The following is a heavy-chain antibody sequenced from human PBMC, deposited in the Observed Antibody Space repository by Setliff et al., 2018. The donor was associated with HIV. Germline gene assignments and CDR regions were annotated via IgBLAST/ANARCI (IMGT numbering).Heavy chain of an antibody. V-gene: IGHV1-69*05. J-gene: IGHJ6*03. D-gene: IGHD6-13*01. CDR3: ATSREQLTPTYYYYYMDV. CDR2: IIPAFGTA. CDR1: GGTFSSYA. Sequence: SVKVSCKTSGGTFSSYAVSWVRQAPGQGLEWMGGIIPAFGTANYAQKFQGRVTITTDESTSTAYMELSSLRSEDTAVYYCATSREQLTPTYYYYYMDVWGKGTTVTVSS.